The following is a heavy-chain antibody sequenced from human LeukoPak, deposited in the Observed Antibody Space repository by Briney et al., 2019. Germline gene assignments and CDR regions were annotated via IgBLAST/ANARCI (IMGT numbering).Heavy chain of an antibody. CDR1: GFTFSSYG. CDR2: INHSGST. D-gene: IGHD5-24*01. V-gene: IGHV4-34*01. CDR3: ARHRRWLQFRAFDY. Sequence: GSLRLSCAASGFTFSSYGMSWIRQPPGKGLEWIGEINHSGSTNYNPSLKSRVTISVDTSKNQFSLKLSSVTAADTAVYYCARHRRWLQFRAFDYWGQGTLVTVSS. J-gene: IGHJ4*02.